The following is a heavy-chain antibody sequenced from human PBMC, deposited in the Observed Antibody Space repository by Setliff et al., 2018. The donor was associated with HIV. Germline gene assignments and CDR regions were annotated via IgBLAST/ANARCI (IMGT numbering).Heavy chain of an antibody. V-gene: IGHV4-39*01. CDR2: IYYSGST. CDR3: ARTLIVVVWVGAFDI. CDR1: GGSISSTNYF. Sequence: SETLSLTCTVSGGSISSTNYFWGWIRQLPGKGLEWIGTIYYSGSTYYNPSLKSRVTISVDTSKNQFSLKLSSVTAADTAVYYCARTLIVVVWVGAFDIWGQGTMVTVSS. J-gene: IGHJ3*02. D-gene: IGHD2-21*01.